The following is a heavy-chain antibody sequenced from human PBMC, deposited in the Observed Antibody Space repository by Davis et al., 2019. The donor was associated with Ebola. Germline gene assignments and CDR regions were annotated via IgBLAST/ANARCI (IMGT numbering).Heavy chain of an antibody. CDR2: IPYDGSKT. CDR3: ARGKQYAGTTSPLAFDI. CDR1: GFTFSNYA. V-gene: IGHV3-30*03. Sequence: GESLKISCAASGFTFSNYAMHWVRQAPGKGLEWVAVIPYDGSKTYYADSVKGRFTLSRDNSKNTLFLQMNSLRAEDTAVYYCARGKQYAGTTSPLAFDIWGQGTMVTVSS. J-gene: IGHJ3*02. D-gene: IGHD1-7*01.